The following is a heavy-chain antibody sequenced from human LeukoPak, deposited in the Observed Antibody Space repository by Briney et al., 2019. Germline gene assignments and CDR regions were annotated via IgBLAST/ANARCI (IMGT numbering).Heavy chain of an antibody. Sequence: GGSLRLSCAASGFTFSSYWMSWVRQAPGKGLEWVANIKQDGSEKYYADSVKGRFTISRDNAKHSLYLKMNSLRAEDTAVYDCARSYGSGSPVGYWGQGTLVSVSS. CDR3: ARSYGSGSPVGY. CDR2: IKQDGSEK. V-gene: IGHV3-7*01. J-gene: IGHJ4*02. CDR1: GFTFSSYW. D-gene: IGHD3-10*01.